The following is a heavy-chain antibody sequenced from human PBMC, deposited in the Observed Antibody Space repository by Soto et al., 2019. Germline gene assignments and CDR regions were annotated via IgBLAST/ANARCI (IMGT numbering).Heavy chain of an antibody. CDR2: INPNSGGT. CDR1: GYTFTGYY. J-gene: IGHJ4*02. D-gene: IGHD5-12*01. CDR3: ARDLGDGYNFLDY. V-gene: IGHV1-2*02. Sequence: QVQLVQSGAEVKKPGASVKVSCKASGYTFTGYYMHWVRQAHGQGLEWMGWINPNSGGTNYAQKFQGRVTMTRDTSISTAYMELSRLISDDTAVYYCARDLGDGYNFLDYWGQGTLVTVSS.